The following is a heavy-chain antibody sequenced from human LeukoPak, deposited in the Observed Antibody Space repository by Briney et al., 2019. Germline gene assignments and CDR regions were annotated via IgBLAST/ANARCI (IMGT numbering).Heavy chain of an antibody. CDR1: GGSISSGGYS. Sequence: SETLSLTCAVSGGSISSGGYSWSWIRQPPGKGLEWIGYIYHSGSTYYNPSLKSRVTISVDRSKNQFSLKLSSVTAADTAVYYCARVSPWLQTLPDWGQGTLVTVSS. V-gene: IGHV4-30-2*01. CDR2: IYHSGST. J-gene: IGHJ4*02. CDR3: ARVSPWLQTLPD. D-gene: IGHD5-24*01.